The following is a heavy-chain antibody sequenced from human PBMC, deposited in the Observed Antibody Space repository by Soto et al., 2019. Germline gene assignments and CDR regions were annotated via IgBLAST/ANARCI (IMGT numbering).Heavy chain of an antibody. V-gene: IGHV3-23*01. CDR2: ISGSGGST. D-gene: IGHD2-15*01. CDR3: AKGPTPSRTYCSGGSCYSPHYYYGMDV. CDR1: GFTFSSYA. Sequence: GGSLRLSCAASGFTFSSYAMSWVRQAPGKGLEWVSAISGSGGSTYYADSVKGRFTISRDNSKNTLYLQMNSLRAEDTAVYYCAKGPTPSRTYCSGGSCYSPHYYYGMDVWGQGTTVTVSS. J-gene: IGHJ6*02.